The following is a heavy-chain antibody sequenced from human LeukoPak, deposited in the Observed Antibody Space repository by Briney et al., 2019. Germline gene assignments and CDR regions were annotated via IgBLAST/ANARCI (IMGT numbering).Heavy chain of an antibody. V-gene: IGHV1-46*01. CDR1: GYTFTSYY. Sequence: ASVKVSCKASGYTFTSYYMHWVRQAPGQGLEWMGIINPSGGNTSYAQKFQGRVTMTRDTSTSTVYMELSSLRSEDTAVYYCARGGSIAVAGTEDQYNLFDPWGQGTLVTVSS. CDR3: ARGGSIAVAGTEDQYNLFDP. CDR2: INPSGGNT. D-gene: IGHD6-19*01. J-gene: IGHJ5*02.